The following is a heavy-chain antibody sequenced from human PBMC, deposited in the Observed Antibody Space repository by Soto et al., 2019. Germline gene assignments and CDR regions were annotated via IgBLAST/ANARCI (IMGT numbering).Heavy chain of an antibody. CDR1: GGSFSGYY. D-gene: IGHD3-22*01. Sequence: SETLSLTCAVYGGSFSGYYWSWIRQPPGKGLEWIGEINHSGSTNYNPSLKSRVTISVDTSKNQFSLKLNSVTAVDTAVYYCARKKDSSGYWDWGQGTLVTVSS. CDR2: INHSGST. J-gene: IGHJ4*02. V-gene: IGHV4-34*01. CDR3: ARKKDSSGYWD.